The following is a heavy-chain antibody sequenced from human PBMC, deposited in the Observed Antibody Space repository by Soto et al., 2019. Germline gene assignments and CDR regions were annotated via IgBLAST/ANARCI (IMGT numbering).Heavy chain of an antibody. Sequence: QVQLQQWGAGLLKPSETLSLTCAVYGGSFSGYYWSWIRQPPGKGLEWIGEINHSGSTNYNPSHKSRVTISVDTSKNQFSLKLSSVTAADTAVYYCARAAPKWLRRFDYWGQGTLVTVSS. V-gene: IGHV4-34*01. CDR2: INHSGST. D-gene: IGHD5-12*01. J-gene: IGHJ4*02. CDR3: ARAAPKWLRRFDY. CDR1: GGSFSGYY.